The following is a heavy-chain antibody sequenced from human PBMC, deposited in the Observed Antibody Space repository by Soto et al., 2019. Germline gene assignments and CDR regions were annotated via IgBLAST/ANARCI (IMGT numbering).Heavy chain of an antibody. CDR1: GFTFTPYG. D-gene: IGHD3-10*01. CDR3: AKDRAWQAGRYFYGMDV. Sequence: QMQLVESGGGVVQPGRSLRLSCAASGFTFTPYGMHWVRQVPGQGPEWVAVISYDGTIKHYADSVKGRFTISRDNSNNTLYLEMHSLRTEDTALYYCAKDRAWQAGRYFYGMDVWGQGTTVTVSS. V-gene: IGHV3-30*18. J-gene: IGHJ6*02. CDR2: ISYDGTIK.